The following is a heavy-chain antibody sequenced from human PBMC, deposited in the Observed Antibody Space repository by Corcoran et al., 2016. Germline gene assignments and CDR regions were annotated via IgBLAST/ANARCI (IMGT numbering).Heavy chain of an antibody. CDR3: ARGGTGAAPPAALYDGY. CDR2: IIPIFGTA. CDR1: GGTFSSYA. V-gene: IGHV1-69*01. J-gene: IGHJ4*02. D-gene: IGHD6-6*01. Sequence: VQLVQSGAGVKKPGSSVKVSCKASGGTFSSYAIRWVRQAPGQGLEWMGGIIPIFGTANYAQKFQGRVTITAEESTSTAYMELSSLRSEDTAVYYCARGGTGAAPPAALYDGYWGQGTLVTVSS.